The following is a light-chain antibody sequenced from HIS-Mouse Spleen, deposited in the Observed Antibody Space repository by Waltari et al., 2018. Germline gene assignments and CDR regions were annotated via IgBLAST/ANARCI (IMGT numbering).Light chain of an antibody. CDR1: SSTIGAGYD. Sequence: QSVLTQPPSVSVAQGQRVTISCTGSSSTIGAGYDVHWYQQLPGTAPKLLIYGNSNRPSGVPDRFSGSKSGTSASLAITGLQAEDEADYYCQSYDSSLSGWVFGGGTKLTVL. V-gene: IGLV1-40*01. CDR3: QSYDSSLSGWV. CDR2: GNS. J-gene: IGLJ3*02.